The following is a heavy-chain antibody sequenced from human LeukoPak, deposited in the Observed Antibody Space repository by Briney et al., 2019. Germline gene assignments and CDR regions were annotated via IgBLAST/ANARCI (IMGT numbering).Heavy chain of an antibody. J-gene: IGHJ4*02. Sequence: GRSLRLSCAASGFTFSSYAMHWVRQAPGKGLEWVAVISYDGSNKYYADSVKGRFTISRDNSKNTLYLQMNSLRAEDTAVYYCAYRFRGAAAGTDYWGQGTLVTVSS. V-gene: IGHV3-30*14. CDR2: ISYDGSNK. CDR1: GFTFSSYA. D-gene: IGHD6-13*01. CDR3: AYRFRGAAAGTDY.